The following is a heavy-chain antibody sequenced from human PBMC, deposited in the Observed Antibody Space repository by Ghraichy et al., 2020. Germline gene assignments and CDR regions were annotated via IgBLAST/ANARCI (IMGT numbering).Heavy chain of an antibody. CDR1: GFTFSSYA. Sequence: LSLTCAASGFTFSSYAMHWVRQAPGKGLEWVAVISYDGSNKYYADSVKGRFTISRDNSKNTLYLQMNSLRAEDTAVYYCARDLSPIFGVVIGAFDIWGQGTMVTVSS. CDR2: ISYDGSNK. J-gene: IGHJ3*02. CDR3: ARDLSPIFGVVIGAFDI. V-gene: IGHV3-30*04. D-gene: IGHD3-3*01.